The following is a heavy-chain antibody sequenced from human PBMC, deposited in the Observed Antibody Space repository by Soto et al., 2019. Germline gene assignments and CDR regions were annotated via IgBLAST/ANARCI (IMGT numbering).Heavy chain of an antibody. V-gene: IGHV3-23*01. D-gene: IGHD6-19*01. CDR3: AKDPGQGLAHYFDY. CDR1: GFTFSRYD. J-gene: IGHJ4*02. Sequence: EVPLLESGGGLVQPGGCLRLSCAASGFTFSRYDMSWVRQAPGKGLEWVSAISGSGDRTGYADSVEGRFTISRDNSKNTLYLQVNSLRAEDTAVYYCAKDPGQGLAHYFDYLGQGTLVTVSS. CDR2: ISGSGDRT.